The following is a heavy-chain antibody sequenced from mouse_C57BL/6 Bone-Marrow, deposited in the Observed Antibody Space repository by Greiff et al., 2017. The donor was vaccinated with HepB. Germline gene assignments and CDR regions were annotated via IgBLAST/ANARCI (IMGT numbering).Heavy chain of an antibody. CDR3: ARGTTYFGSSDWYFDV. Sequence: QVQLQQSGAELAKPGASVKLSCKASGYTFTSYWMHWVKQRPGQGLEWIGYINPSSGYTKYNQKFKDKATLTADTSSSTAYMQLSTLTYEDSAVYYWARGTTYFGSSDWYFDVWGTGTTVTGSS. CDR2: INPSSGYT. J-gene: IGHJ1*03. V-gene: IGHV1-7*01. CDR1: GYTFTSYW. D-gene: IGHD1-1*01.